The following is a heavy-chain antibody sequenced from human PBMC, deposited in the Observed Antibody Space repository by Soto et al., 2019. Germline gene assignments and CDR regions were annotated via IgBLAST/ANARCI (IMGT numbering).Heavy chain of an antibody. J-gene: IGHJ6*02. D-gene: IGHD1-26*01. V-gene: IGHV4-39*01. CDR1: GGSISSSSYY. Sequence: PSETLSLTCTVSGGSISSSSYYWGWIRQPPGKGLEWIGSIYYSGSTYYNPSLKSRVTISVDKSKNQFSLKLSSVTAADTAVYYCARLRWEPHNYYYYGMDVWGQGTTVTVSS. CDR3: ARLRWEPHNYYYYGMDV. CDR2: IYYSGST.